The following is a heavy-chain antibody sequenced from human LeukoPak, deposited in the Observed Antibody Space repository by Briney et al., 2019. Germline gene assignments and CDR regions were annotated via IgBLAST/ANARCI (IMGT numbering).Heavy chain of an antibody. CDR3: ARVGSYGDYGFDY. Sequence: GGSLRLSCAASGFTFSSYSMNWVRQAPGKGLKGVSYISSSSGTIYYADSVKGRFTISRDNAKNSLYLQMNSLRAEDTAVYYCARVGSYGDYGFDYWGQGTLVTVYS. CDR2: ISSSSGTI. V-gene: IGHV3-48*01. CDR1: GFTFSSYS. J-gene: IGHJ4*02. D-gene: IGHD4-17*01.